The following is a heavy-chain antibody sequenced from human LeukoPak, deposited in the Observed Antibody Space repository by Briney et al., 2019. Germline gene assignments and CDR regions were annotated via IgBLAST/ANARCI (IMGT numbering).Heavy chain of an antibody. D-gene: IGHD3-10*01. Sequence: ASVKVSCKASGGTFSSYAMHWVRQAPGKGLEWMGGFDPEDGETIYAQKFQGRVTMTEDTSTDTAYMELSSLRSEDTAVYYCATGGNALDYWGQGTLVTVSS. J-gene: IGHJ4*02. CDR3: ATGGNALDY. V-gene: IGHV1-24*01. CDR2: FDPEDGET. CDR1: GGTFSSYA.